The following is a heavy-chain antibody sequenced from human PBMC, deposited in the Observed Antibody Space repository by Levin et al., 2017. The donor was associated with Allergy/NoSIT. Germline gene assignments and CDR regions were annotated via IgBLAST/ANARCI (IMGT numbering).Heavy chain of an antibody. V-gene: IGHV3-7*01. Sequence: GESLKISCAASGFTFSSYWMSWVRQAPGKGLEWVANIKQDGSEKYHVDSVKGRFTISRDNAKNSLYLQMNSLRAEDTAVYYCAREYRQLPLTDWGQGTLVTVSS. J-gene: IGHJ4*02. CDR2: IKQDGSEK. CDR1: GFTFSSYW. D-gene: IGHD5-18*01. CDR3: AREYRQLPLTD.